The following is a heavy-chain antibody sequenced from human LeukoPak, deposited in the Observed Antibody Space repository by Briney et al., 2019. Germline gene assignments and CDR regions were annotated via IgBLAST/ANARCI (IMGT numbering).Heavy chain of an antibody. CDR1: GYTFTNYG. CDR3: ARGITMVRGVSTGYYYYYYGMDV. V-gene: IGHV1-69*13. D-gene: IGHD3-10*01. CDR2: IIPIFGTA. J-gene: IGHJ6*02. Sequence: EASVKVSCKASGYTFTNYGISWVRQAPGQGLEWMGGIIPIFGTANYAQKFQGRVTITADESTSTAYMELSSLRSEDTAVYYCARGITMVRGVSTGYYYYYYGMDVWGQGTTVTVSS.